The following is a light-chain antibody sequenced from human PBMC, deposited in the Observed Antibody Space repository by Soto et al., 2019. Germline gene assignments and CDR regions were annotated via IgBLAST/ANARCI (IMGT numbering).Light chain of an antibody. V-gene: IGKV3-15*01. J-gene: IGKJ4*02. CDR2: GAC. CDR3: QQYINWPLT. Sequence: EIVMTQSPATLSVSPGERATLSCRASPSVNNNLARYQETHCQAPRLLIYGACARATGIPARFSGSGSGTEFTLTISSLQSEDFAVCYCQQYINWPLTFGGGTQVEMK. CDR1: PSVNNN.